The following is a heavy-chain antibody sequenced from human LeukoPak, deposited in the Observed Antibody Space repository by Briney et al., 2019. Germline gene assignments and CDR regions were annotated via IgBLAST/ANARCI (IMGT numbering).Heavy chain of an antibody. J-gene: IGHJ3*02. Sequence: GGSLRLSCAASGFVVSSSYMSWVRQTPVKGLEWLSALHAGGNTFFADSVRGRITISRDNAKNSLYLQMNSLRAEDMALYYCAKDTAMALEWDAFDIWGQGTMVTVSS. D-gene: IGHD5-18*01. CDR1: GFVVSSSY. CDR3: AKDTAMALEWDAFDI. V-gene: IGHV3-53*05. CDR2: LHAGGNT.